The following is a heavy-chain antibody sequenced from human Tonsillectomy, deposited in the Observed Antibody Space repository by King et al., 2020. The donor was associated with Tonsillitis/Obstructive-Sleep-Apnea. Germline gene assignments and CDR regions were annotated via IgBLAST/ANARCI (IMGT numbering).Heavy chain of an antibody. Sequence: QLVQSGAEVKKPGASVKGSCKASGYTFTGYYMHWVRQAPGPGLAWMGRINPNSGGPNYAQKFQGRLTMTRDTSISTAYMELSRLRSDDTAVYYCARPPRYCSGGSCYFFDYWGQGTLVTVSS. CDR3: ARPPRYCSGGSCYFFDY. CDR2: INPNSGGP. D-gene: IGHD2-15*01. J-gene: IGHJ4*02. V-gene: IGHV1-2*06. CDR1: GYTFTGYY.